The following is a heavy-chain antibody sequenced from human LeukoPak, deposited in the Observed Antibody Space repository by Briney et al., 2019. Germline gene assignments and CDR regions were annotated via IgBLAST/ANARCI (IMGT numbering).Heavy chain of an antibody. CDR3: AREGLDSGSLYYFDY. Sequence: GGSLRLSCGASGFTVSNHHMTWVRETPGKGLGCGSVVFIDGRTSYTDSVKGRFTISRDSSKNTLFLYLDKLRAEDTAVYYCAREGLDSGSLYYFDYWGQGTLVTVSS. J-gene: IGHJ4*02. V-gene: IGHV3-53*01. CDR1: GFTVSNHH. D-gene: IGHD3-10*01. CDR2: VFIDGRT.